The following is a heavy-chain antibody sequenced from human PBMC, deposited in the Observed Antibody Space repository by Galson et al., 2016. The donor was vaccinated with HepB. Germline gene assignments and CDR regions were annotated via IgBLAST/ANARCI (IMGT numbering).Heavy chain of an antibody. CDR2: ISWTRGSA. CDR1: GFTFDDYA. D-gene: IGHD6-13*01. CDR3: AKDRGRGYGTNWAHFVY. Sequence: SLRLSRAATGFTFDDYAIQWVRQPQGKGLEWISGISWTRGSAGYADSVKRRLTISRDNAKHSLYLQINRLRAEDTAFYYCAKDRGRGYGTNWAHFVYWGQGTLVTVSS. J-gene: IGHJ4*02. V-gene: IGHV3-9*01.